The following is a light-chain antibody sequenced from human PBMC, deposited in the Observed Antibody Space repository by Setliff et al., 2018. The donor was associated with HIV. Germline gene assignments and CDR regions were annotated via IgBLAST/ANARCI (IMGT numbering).Light chain of an antibody. V-gene: IGLV2-14*03. CDR1: SSDVGGYDF. CDR3: CSYTSSLTYV. J-gene: IGLJ1*01. Sequence: QSALAQPASVSGSPGQSITISCIGTSSDVGGYDFVSRYQQHPGKAPQVIIYDVSRRPSGVSSRFSGSKSGNTASLTISGLQAEDQADYYCCSYTSSLTYVFGTGTKVTVL. CDR2: DVS.